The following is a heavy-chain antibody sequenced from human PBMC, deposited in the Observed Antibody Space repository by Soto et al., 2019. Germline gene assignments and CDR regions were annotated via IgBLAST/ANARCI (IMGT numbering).Heavy chain of an antibody. Sequence: EVQLVESGGGLVQPGGSLRLSCAASGFTFSSYSMNWVRQAPGKGLEWVSYISSSSSTIYYADSVQGRFTISRDNAKNSLYLQMNSLRAEDTAVYYCARDRQWELPQLVDYWGQGTLVTVSS. D-gene: IGHD1-26*01. V-gene: IGHV3-48*01. CDR3: ARDRQWELPQLVDY. CDR1: GFTFSSYS. J-gene: IGHJ4*02. CDR2: ISSSSSTI.